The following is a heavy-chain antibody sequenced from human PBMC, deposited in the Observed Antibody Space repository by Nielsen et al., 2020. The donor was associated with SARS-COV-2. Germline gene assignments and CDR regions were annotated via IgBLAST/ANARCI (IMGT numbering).Heavy chain of an antibody. CDR1: GFTFSSYE. CDR3: ARGGAVAGLLDY. Sequence: GESLKISCAASGFTFSSYEMNWVRQAPGKGLEWVSSISSSSSYIYYADSVKGRFTISRDNAKNSLYLQMNSLRAEDTAVYYCARGGAVAGLLDYWGQGTLVTVSS. D-gene: IGHD6-19*01. J-gene: IGHJ4*02. CDR2: ISSSSSYI. V-gene: IGHV3-21*01.